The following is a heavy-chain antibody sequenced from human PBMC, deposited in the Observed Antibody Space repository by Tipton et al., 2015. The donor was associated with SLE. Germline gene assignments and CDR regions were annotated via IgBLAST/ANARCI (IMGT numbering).Heavy chain of an antibody. CDR2: ISSSSRYI. J-gene: IGHJ5*02. V-gene: IGHV3-21*03. CDR1: GFTVSNNY. Sequence: SLRLSCAASGFTVSNNYLSWVRQAPGKGLEWVSSISSSSRYIYHAESLKGRFTISRDNAKNSLYLQMNSLRVEDTAVYFCAGDDYASGITWGQGTLVTVSS. CDR3: AGDDYASGIT. D-gene: IGHD3-10*01.